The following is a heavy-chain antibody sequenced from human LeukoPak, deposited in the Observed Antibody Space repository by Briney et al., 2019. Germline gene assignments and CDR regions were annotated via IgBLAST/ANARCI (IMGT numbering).Heavy chain of an antibody. CDR3: ARAFSSSWYEWYYFDY. D-gene: IGHD6-13*01. Sequence: GASVKVSCKASGYTFTGYYMHWVRQAPGQGLEWMGWINPNSGGTNYAQKFQGRVTMTRDTSTSTAYMELRSLRSDDTAVYYCARAFSSSWYEWYYFDYWGQGTLVTVSS. CDR1: GYTFTGYY. J-gene: IGHJ4*02. CDR2: INPNSGGT. V-gene: IGHV1-2*02.